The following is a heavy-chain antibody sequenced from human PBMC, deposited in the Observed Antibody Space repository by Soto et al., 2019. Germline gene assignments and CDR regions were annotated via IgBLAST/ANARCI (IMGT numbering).Heavy chain of an antibody. D-gene: IGHD2-8*01. J-gene: IGHJ4*02. CDR3: AKTPRYCTNGVCEFDY. CDR2: IYYSGST. Sequence: AETLSLTCTVSGGSSSSYYWSWSRQPPGKGLEWIGYIYYSGSTNYNPSLKSRVTISVDTSKNQFSLKLSSVTAEDTAVYYCAKTPRYCTNGVCEFDYWGQGTLVTVS. V-gene: IGHV4-59*01. CDR1: GGSSSSYY.